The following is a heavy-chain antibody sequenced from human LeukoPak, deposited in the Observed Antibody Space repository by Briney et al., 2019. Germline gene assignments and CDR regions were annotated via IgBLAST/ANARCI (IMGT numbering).Heavy chain of an antibody. V-gene: IGHV1-69*05. CDR3: ARTSHDAVVPAAMSFVWFDP. J-gene: IGHJ5*02. CDR1: GNTFTNYA. CDR2: IFPMFGST. D-gene: IGHD2-2*01. Sequence: SVKVSCKASGNTFTNYAIGWVRQAPGQGLEYMGGIFPMFGSTNCAHNFQGRITITTDQSTTTAYMELSSLKSEDTAVYYCARTSHDAVVPAAMSFVWFDPWGQGTLVTVSS.